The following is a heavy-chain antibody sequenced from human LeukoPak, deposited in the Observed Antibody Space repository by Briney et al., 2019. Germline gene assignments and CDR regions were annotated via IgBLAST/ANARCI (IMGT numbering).Heavy chain of an antibody. CDR3: ARVWSYSSGWLGY. Sequence: ASVKVSCKASGYTFTSYAMHWVRQAPGQRLEWMGWINAGNGNTKYSQEFQGRVTITRDTSASTAYMELSSLRSEDTAVYYCARVWSYSSGWLGYWGQGTLVTVSS. D-gene: IGHD6-19*01. J-gene: IGHJ4*02. V-gene: IGHV1-3*01. CDR2: INAGNGNT. CDR1: GYTFTSYA.